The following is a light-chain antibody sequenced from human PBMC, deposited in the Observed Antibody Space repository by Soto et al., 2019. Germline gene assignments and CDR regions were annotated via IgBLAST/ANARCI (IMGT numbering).Light chain of an antibody. Sequence: DIQMTQSPSSLSASVGDRVTITCRASQGILTFLNWYRQKPGKAPNLLIHTASSLQSGVSSRFSGSGSGTDFTLTISRLQPDDFATYYCQQSYNPPYTFGQGTNLQIK. CDR3: QQSYNPPYT. J-gene: IGKJ2*01. CDR1: QGILTF. V-gene: IGKV1-39*01. CDR2: TAS.